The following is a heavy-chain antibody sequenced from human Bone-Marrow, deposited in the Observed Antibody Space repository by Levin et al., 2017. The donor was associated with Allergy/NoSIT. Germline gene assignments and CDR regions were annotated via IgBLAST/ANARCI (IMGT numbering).Heavy chain of an antibody. Sequence: SETLSLTCTVSGASINSGGYDWSWIRQLPGKGLEYIASVYSSGNTNYNPSLKSRTTISLDTSKNQFSLKVTSVTDADTAVYYCARDPDYDRAFDIWGQGTMVTVSS. D-gene: IGHD4-17*01. CDR3: ARDPDYDRAFDI. CDR2: VYSSGNT. V-gene: IGHV4-31*03. J-gene: IGHJ3*02. CDR1: GASINSGGYD.